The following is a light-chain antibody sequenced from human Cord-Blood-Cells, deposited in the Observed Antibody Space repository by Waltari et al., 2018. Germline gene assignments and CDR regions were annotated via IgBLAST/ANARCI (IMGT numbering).Light chain of an antibody. V-gene: IGKV1-39*01. CDR2: AAS. CDR1: QSISSY. CDR3: QQSYRTPYS. J-gene: IGKJ2*03. Sequence: DIQMTHSPSSLSASVGDRLTITCRASQSISSYLNWYQQKPGKAPKLLIYAASSLQSGVPSRFSGSGSGTDFTLTISSLQPEDFATYYCQQSYRTPYSFGQGTKLEIK.